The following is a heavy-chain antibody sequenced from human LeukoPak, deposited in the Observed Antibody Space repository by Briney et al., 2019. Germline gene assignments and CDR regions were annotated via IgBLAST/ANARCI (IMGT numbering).Heavy chain of an antibody. CDR1: GFTFSSYS. Sequence: GGSLRLSCAASGFTFSSYSMNWVRQAPGKGLEWVSSISSSSSYIYYADSVKGRFTISRDNAKNSLYLQMNSLRAEDTAVYYCARDAEMATKPRFGYWGQGTLVTVSS. CDR3: ARDAEMATKPRFGY. D-gene: IGHD5-24*01. V-gene: IGHV3-21*01. CDR2: ISSSSSYI. J-gene: IGHJ4*02.